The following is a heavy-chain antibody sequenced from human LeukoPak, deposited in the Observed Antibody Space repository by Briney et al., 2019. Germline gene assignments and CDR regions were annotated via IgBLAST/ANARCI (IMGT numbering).Heavy chain of an antibody. CDR2: ISSGGSNT. CDR1: GFTFSSYW. Sequence: GGSLRLSCAASGFTFSSYWMSWVRQAPGKGLECVSSISSGGSNTYYADSVKGRFTISRDNAKKSLYLQMNSLRAEDTAVYYCARDADTAMVTGRFDKWGQGTLVTVSS. J-gene: IGHJ4*02. CDR3: ARDADTAMVTGRFDK. V-gene: IGHV3-48*04. D-gene: IGHD5-18*01.